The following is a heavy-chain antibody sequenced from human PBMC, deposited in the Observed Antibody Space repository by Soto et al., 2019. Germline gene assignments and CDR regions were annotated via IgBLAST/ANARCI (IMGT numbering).Heavy chain of an antibody. V-gene: IGHV4-34*01. Sequence: PSETLSLTCAVYGGSFSGYYWSWIRQPPGKGLEWIGEINHSGSTNYNPSLKSRVTISVDTSKNQFSLKLSSVTAADTAVYYCARGNAYCSSTSCYLGVWYYYYGMDVWGQGTTVTVSS. CDR1: GGSFSGYY. CDR2: INHSGST. D-gene: IGHD2-2*01. J-gene: IGHJ6*02. CDR3: ARGNAYCSSTSCYLGVWYYYYGMDV.